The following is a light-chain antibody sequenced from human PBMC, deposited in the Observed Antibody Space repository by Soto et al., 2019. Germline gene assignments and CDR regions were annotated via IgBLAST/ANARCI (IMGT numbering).Light chain of an antibody. CDR1: QSVSGW. V-gene: IGKV1-5*01. Sequence: DIQMTQSPSTLSASVGDTVTVTCRASQSVSGWLAWYQQKPGEAPKVLIYDASAFPSGVPSRFSGSGFGKKFPLTLSSLQLEDFAVYYCQQYRSWPRTFGQGTKVDIK. J-gene: IGKJ1*01. CDR3: QQYRSWPRT. CDR2: DAS.